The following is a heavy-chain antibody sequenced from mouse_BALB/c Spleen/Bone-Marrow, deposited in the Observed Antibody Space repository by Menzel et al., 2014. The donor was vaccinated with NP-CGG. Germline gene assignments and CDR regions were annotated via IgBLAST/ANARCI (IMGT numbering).Heavy chain of an antibody. CDR1: GFSLSDYG. CDR2: IWGGGKE. V-gene: IGHV2-6-5*01. CDR3: AKHRSVYPYAMDY. D-gene: IGHD2-10*02. J-gene: IGHJ4*01. Sequence: VKLMESGPGLVAPSQSLSTTCTVSGFSLSDYGVSWIRQSPGKGLEWLGVIWGGGKEYYNSVLKSRLSINKDNSKSQVFLKMYSLQTDDTAIYYCAKHRSVYPYAMDYWGQGTPVTVSS.